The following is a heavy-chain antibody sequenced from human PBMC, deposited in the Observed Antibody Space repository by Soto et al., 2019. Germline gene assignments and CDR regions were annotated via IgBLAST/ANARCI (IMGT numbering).Heavy chain of an antibody. CDR3: CSLDYGQGY. CDR2: IIPIFGTA. J-gene: IGHJ4*02. D-gene: IGHD3-10*01. Sequence: SVKVSCKASGGTFSSYAISWVRQAPGQGLEWMGGIIPIFGTANYPQKFQGRVTLTRDTSTSTVYMELSSLRSEDTAVYYCCSLDYGQGYWGQGTLVTVSS. V-gene: IGHV1-69*05. CDR1: GGTFSSYA.